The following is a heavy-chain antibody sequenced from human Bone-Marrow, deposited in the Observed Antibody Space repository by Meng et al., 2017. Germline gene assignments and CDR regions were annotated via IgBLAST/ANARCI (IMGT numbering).Heavy chain of an antibody. CDR2: VTPDGRTK. J-gene: IGHJ4*02. V-gene: IGHV3-30*03. D-gene: IGHD1-1*01. CDR3: EREHNWESGY. Sequence: QVHLVESGGGVVQPGRSLRLSWAASGFTFSSPDMHWVRQAPGKGLEWVAVVTPDGRTKNYADSVKGRFSISRNNSKNTLSLEMNSLRVDDSGMYFCEREHNWESGYWGLGTLVTVSS. CDR1: GFTFSSPD.